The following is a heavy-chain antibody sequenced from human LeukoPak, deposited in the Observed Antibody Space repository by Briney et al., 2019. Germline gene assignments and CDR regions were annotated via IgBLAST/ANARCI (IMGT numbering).Heavy chain of an antibody. D-gene: IGHD3-22*01. CDR1: GFTFNTYA. J-gene: IGHJ4*02. Sequence: PGGSLRLSCAASGFTFNTYAMNWVRQALGKGLEWVSVITGNAGLIAYADSVRGRFTISRDNSKNMLYLQMNSLTAEDTAVYYCAKDRTPDGYYSIDYWGQGTPVTASS. V-gene: IGHV3-23*01. CDR2: ITGNAGLI. CDR3: AKDRTPDGYYSIDY.